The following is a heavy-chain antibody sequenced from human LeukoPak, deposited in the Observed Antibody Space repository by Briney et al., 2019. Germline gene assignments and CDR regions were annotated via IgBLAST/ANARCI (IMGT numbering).Heavy chain of an antibody. J-gene: IGHJ5*02. CDR2: ISSSGSTI. V-gene: IGHV3-48*03. Sequence: GGSLRLSCAASGFTFSSYEMNWVRQAPGKGLEWVSYISSSGSTIYYADSVKGRFTISRDNAKNSLYLQMNSLRAEDTAVHYCARDDWNDGNWFDPWGQGTLVTVSS. D-gene: IGHD1-1*01. CDR1: GFTFSSYE. CDR3: ARDDWNDGNWFDP.